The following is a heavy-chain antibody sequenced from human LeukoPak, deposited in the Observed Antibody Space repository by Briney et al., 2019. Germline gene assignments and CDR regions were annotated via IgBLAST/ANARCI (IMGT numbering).Heavy chain of an antibody. D-gene: IGHD3-3*01. J-gene: IGHJ6*03. Sequence: GASVKVSCKASGYTFTGYYMHWVRQAPGQGLEWMGWINPNSGGTNYAQKFQGRVTMTRDTSISTAYMELSRLRSDDTAVYYCASCPSGRFLEWLLQDYYYMDVWGKGTTVTVSS. CDR2: INPNSGGT. CDR3: ASCPSGRFLEWLLQDYYYMDV. V-gene: IGHV1-2*02. CDR1: GYTFTGYY.